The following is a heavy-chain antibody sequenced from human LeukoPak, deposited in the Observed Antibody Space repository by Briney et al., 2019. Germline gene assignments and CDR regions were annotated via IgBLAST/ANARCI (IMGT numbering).Heavy chain of an antibody. CDR1: GGSISSYY. CDR3: ARLTVGATLDY. CDR2: IYYSGST. Sequence: SETLSLTCTVSGGSISSYYWSWIRQPPGKGLEWIGYIYYSGSTYYNPSLKSRVTISVDTSKNQFSLKLSSVTAADTAVYYCARLTVGATLDYWGQGTLVTVSS. V-gene: IGHV4-59*08. D-gene: IGHD1-26*01. J-gene: IGHJ4*02.